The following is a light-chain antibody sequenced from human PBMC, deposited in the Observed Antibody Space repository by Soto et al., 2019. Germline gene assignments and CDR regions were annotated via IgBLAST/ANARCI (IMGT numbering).Light chain of an antibody. Sequence: DLQMTQSPSTLSASVGARVTITCRASQSISSWLAWYQPKPGKAPKLLIYKASSLESGVPSRFSGSGSGTEFTLTISSLQPDDFATYYCHQYNSDTWTFGQGTKGEIK. V-gene: IGKV1-5*03. CDR2: KAS. J-gene: IGKJ1*01. CDR3: HQYNSDTWT. CDR1: QSISSW.